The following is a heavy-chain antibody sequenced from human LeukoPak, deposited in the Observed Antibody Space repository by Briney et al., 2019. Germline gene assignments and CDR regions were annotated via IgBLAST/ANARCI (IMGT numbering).Heavy chain of an antibody. CDR3: ARTYYYDSSGYKYDDAFDI. D-gene: IGHD3-22*01. J-gene: IGHJ3*02. Sequence: SETLSLTCTVSGGSISSYYWSWIRQPPGKGLEWIGYIYYSGSTNYNPSLKSRVTISVDTSKNQFSLKLSSVTAADTAVYYCARTYYYDSSGYKYDDAFDIWGQGTMVTVSS. CDR2: IYYSGST. CDR1: GGSISSYY. V-gene: IGHV4-59*08.